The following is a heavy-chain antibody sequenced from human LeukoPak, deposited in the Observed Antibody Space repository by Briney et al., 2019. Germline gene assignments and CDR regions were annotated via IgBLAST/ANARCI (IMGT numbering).Heavy chain of an antibody. V-gene: IGHV1-46*01. CDR1: GYTFTGYNY. J-gene: IGHJ4*02. CDR3: ARDLWAITTTIIVIAAY. CDR2: INPSGGST. Sequence: ASVKVSCKASGYTFTGYNYMHWVRQAPGQGLEWMGIINPSGGSTSYAQKFQGRVTMTRDTSTSTVYMELSSLRSGDTAVYYCARDLWAITTTIIVIAAYWGQGTLVTVSS. D-gene: IGHD3-22*01.